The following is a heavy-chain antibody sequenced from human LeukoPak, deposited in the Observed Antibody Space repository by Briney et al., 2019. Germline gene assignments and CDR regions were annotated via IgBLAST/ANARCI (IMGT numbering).Heavy chain of an antibody. CDR3: ARRIPSGYYAYYFDY. V-gene: IGHV4-59*08. CDR2: IYYSGST. D-gene: IGHD3-3*01. CDR1: GGSFSGYY. Sequence: PSETLSLTCAVYGGSFSGYYWSWIRQPPGKGLEWIGYIYYSGSTNYNPSLKSRVTISVDTSKNQFSLKLSSVTAADTAVYYCARRIPSGYYAYYFDYWGQGTLVTVSS. J-gene: IGHJ4*02.